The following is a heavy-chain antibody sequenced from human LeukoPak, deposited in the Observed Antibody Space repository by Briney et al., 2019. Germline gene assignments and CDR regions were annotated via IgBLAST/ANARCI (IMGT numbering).Heavy chain of an antibody. CDR3: ARLPLRSHFDY. CDR1: GGSISSYY. J-gene: IGHJ4*02. V-gene: IGHV4-59*08. Sequence: SETLSLTCTVSGGSISSYYWSGIGQPPGTEREWIGYIYYSGTTNYNPSLKSRVTISVDTSKNQFSLKLNSVTAADTAVYYCARLPLRSHFDYWGQGTLVTVSS. CDR2: IYYSGTT.